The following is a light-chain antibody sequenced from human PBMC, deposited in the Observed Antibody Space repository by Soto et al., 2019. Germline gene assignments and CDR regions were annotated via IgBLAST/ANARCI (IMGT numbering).Light chain of an antibody. V-gene: IGKV4-1*01. Sequence: DIVMTQSPDFLAVSLGERATINCKSSQSVLYSSNNNNYLAWYQQRPGQPPQLLIYWASTRESGVPDRFSGSGSGTDFTLTISSLQAEDVAVYYCQQYYDTPLTFGGGTKVDIK. CDR1: QSVLYSSNNNNY. J-gene: IGKJ4*01. CDR2: WAS. CDR3: QQYYDTPLT.